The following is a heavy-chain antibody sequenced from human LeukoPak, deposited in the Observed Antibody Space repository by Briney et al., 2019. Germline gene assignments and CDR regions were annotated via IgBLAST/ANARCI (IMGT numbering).Heavy chain of an antibody. CDR1: GGSISNYF. V-gene: IGHV4-4*07. D-gene: IGHD3-10*01. J-gene: IGHJ3*02. CDR2: IYTSGST. Sequence: SETLSLTCTVSGGSISNYFLSWIRQPAGKGLEWIGRIYTSGSTDYNPSLKSRVTMSIYTSKKQFSLRLSSVTAADTAVYYWVRGIYLWSQVYFDIWGQGTMVTVSS. CDR3: VRGIYLWSQVYFDI.